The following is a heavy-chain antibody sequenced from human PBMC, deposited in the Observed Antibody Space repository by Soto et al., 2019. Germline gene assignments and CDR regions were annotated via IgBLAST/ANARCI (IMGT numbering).Heavy chain of an antibody. CDR3: ARDTDTLGPRANDALDI. CDR1: GYTFSAYT. CDR2: INAGSGNT. J-gene: IGHJ3*02. Sequence: QAQLVQSGAEMKKPGASVKVSCKATGYTFSAYTMNWVRQAPGQSLEWMGWINAGSGNTKYSQNFQGRVSITRDTSASTVYMELTGLTSEYTAVDYCARDTDTLGPRANDALDIWGQGTMVTVSS. V-gene: IGHV1-3*01.